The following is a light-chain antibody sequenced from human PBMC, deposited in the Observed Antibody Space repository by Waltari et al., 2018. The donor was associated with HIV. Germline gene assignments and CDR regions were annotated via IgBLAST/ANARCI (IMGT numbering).Light chain of an antibody. CDR1: SGSVSTSYY. Sequence: QTVVTQEPSFSVSPGGTVTLTFGLSSGSVSTSYYPSWYQQTPGQAPRTLIYSTNTRSSGVPDRFSGSILGNKAALTITGAQADDESDYYCVLFMGNGIWVFGGGTKLTVL. J-gene: IGLJ3*02. V-gene: IGLV8-61*01. CDR2: STN. CDR3: VLFMGNGIWV.